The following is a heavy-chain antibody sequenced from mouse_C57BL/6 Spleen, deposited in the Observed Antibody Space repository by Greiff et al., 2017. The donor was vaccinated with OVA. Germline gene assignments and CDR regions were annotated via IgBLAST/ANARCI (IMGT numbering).Heavy chain of an antibody. CDR1: EFKFSSYA. CDR2: ISDGGSYT. D-gene: IGHD4-1*01. CDR3: ARDPLTGSDY. V-gene: IGHV5-4*01. Sequence: EVNVVEYVGGGVKTGRSLKLSVRQEEFKFSSYAMSWVRQTPEKRLEWVATISDGGSYTYYPDNVKGRFTISRDNAKNNLYLQMSHLKSEDTAMYYCARDPLTGSDYWGQGTTLTVSS. J-gene: IGHJ2*01.